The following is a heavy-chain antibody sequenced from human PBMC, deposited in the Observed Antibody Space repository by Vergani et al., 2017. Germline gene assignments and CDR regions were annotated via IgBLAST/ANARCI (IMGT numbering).Heavy chain of an antibody. Sequence: HLQLQELGPGLVKPSETLSLTCTVSGGSLTSGGYYWGWIRQSPGKGLEWIGSIYYSGTTYYNPSLTSRMTTSFDTSNNQFSLKLASLTAADTAVYYCVRHSPMVSTRVDYWGQGVLVTVSS. CDR2: IYYSGTT. D-gene: IGHD3-10*01. CDR3: VRHSPMVSTRVDY. CDR1: GGSLTSGGYY. V-gene: IGHV4-39*01. J-gene: IGHJ4*02.